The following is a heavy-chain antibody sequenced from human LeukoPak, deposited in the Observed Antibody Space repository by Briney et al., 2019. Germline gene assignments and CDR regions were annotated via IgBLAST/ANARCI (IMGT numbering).Heavy chain of an antibody. CDR3: TKTYYYGSGSLDY. CDR2: IKSKTDGGTT. CDR1: GFTFSSYV. D-gene: IGHD3-10*01. J-gene: IGHJ4*02. V-gene: IGHV3-15*01. Sequence: GGSLRLSCAASGFTFSSYVMSWVRQAPGKGLEWVGRIKSKTDGGTTDYAAPVKGRFTISRDDSKNTLYLQMNSLKTEDTAIYYCTKTYYYGSGSLDYWGQGTLVTVSS.